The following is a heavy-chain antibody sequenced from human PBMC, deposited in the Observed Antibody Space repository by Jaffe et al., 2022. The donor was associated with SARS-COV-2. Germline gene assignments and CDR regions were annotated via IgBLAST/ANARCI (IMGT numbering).Heavy chain of an antibody. V-gene: IGHV3-48*03. D-gene: IGHD6-6*01. J-gene: IGHJ6*02. CDR2: ISSSGSTI. CDR1: GFTFSSYE. Sequence: EVQLVESGGGLVQPGGSLRLSCAASGFTFSSYEMNWVRQAPGKGLEWVSYISSSGSTIYYADSVKGRFTISRDNAKNSLYLQMNSLRAEDTAVYYCATDSSSTEPPSFRALYYYYGMDVWGQGTTVTVSS. CDR3: ATDSSSTEPPSFRALYYYYGMDV.